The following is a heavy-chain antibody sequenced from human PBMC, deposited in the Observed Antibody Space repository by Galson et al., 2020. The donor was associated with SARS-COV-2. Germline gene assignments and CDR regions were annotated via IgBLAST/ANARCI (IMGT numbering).Heavy chain of an antibody. CDR2: IKPDGSQK. V-gene: IGHV3-7*01. CDR3: ARYDAGLL. Sequence: GESLRLSCAGSGLTISRYWMNWVRQAPGKGLEWVANIKPDGSQKQYADSVKGRFAISRDNAQNSVYLQMNSLRAEDTALYYCARYDAGLLWCQGTRVTVSS. CDR1: GLTISRYW. D-gene: IGHD3-3*01. J-gene: IGHJ3*01.